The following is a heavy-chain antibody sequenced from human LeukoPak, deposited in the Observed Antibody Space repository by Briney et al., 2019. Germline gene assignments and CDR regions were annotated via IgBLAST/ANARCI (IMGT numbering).Heavy chain of an antibody. CDR1: GNSISSGDYY. D-gene: IGHD3-22*01. Sequence: PSETLSLTCTVSGNSISSGDYYWSWIRQPAGKGLEWIGRIYTSGSTTYNPSLKSRVTISGDTSENQFSLRLSSVTAADTAVYYCARASYSYDISGWVPFDYWGQVTLVTVSS. V-gene: IGHV4-61*02. J-gene: IGHJ4*02. CDR2: IYTSGST. CDR3: ARASYSYDISGWVPFDY.